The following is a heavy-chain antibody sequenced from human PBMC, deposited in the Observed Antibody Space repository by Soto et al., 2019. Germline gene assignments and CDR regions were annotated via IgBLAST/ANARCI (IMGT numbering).Heavy chain of an antibody. V-gene: IGHV1-69*06. Sequence: GASVKVSCKASGGTFSSYAISWVRQAPGQGLEWMGGIIPIFGTANYAQKFQGRVTITADKSTSTAYMELSSLRSEDTAVYYCARRGAAADDTFDIWGQGTMVTVSS. CDR1: GGTFSSYA. CDR3: ARRGAAADDTFDI. J-gene: IGHJ3*02. D-gene: IGHD6-13*01. CDR2: IIPIFGTA.